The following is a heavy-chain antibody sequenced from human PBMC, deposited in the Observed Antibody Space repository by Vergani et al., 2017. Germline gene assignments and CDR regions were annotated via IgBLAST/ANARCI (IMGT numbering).Heavy chain of an antibody. CDR3: ARGHMVRGVYRWFDP. Sequence: QVQLVQSGAEVKKTGASVKVSCKASGYVFTSYDINWVRQATGQGLEWLGWMNPNTGNTGYAQRFQGRVVMTRDTSISTAYLEVNSLRSEDTAVYCCARGHMVRGVYRWFDPWGQGTLVTVSS. D-gene: IGHD3-10*01. CDR2: MNPNTGNT. J-gene: IGHJ5*02. V-gene: IGHV1-8*01. CDR1: GYVFTSYD.